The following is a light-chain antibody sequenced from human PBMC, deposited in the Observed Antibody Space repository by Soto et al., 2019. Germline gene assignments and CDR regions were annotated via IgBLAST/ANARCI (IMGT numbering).Light chain of an antibody. CDR3: QQYNNWPYT. CDR2: GAS. CDR1: QSISNN. Sequence: EIVMTQSPDTLSVSPGESATLSRRARQSISNNLAWYQQKPGQAPRLLIYGASTRTTGIPARFSGSGSGTEFTLTISSLQSEDFAVYYCQQYNNWPYTFAQGTKLEI. V-gene: IGKV3-15*01. J-gene: IGKJ2*01.